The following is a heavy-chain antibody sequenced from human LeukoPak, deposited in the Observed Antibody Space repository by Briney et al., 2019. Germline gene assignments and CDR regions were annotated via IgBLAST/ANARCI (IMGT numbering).Heavy chain of an antibody. CDR2: ISYDGSNK. CDR3: ARGPASYYESSGYSHYFDY. CDR1: GFTLSNYA. J-gene: IGHJ4*02. V-gene: IGHV3-30-3*01. D-gene: IGHD3-22*01. Sequence: GGSLRLSCAASGFTLSNYAIFCVGQAPGKGLEWGAIISYDGSNKYYADSVKGRFTISRDNSKNTLYLPMNSLSAEDTAVYYCARGPASYYESSGYSHYFDYWGQGNLVTVSS.